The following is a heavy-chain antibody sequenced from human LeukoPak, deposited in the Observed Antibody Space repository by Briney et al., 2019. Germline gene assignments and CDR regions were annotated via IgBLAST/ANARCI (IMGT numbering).Heavy chain of an antibody. CDR1: GGSISSYY. CDR2: IYYSGSN. CDR3: ARGYRNWNNWFDP. V-gene: IGHV4-59*01. Sequence: SETLSLTCTVSGGSISSYYWSWIRQPPGKGLEWIGYIYYSGSNNYNPSIKSRVTISVDTSKNQFSLKLSSVTAADTAVYYCARGYRNWNNWFDPWGQGTLVTVSS. J-gene: IGHJ5*02. D-gene: IGHD5-24*01.